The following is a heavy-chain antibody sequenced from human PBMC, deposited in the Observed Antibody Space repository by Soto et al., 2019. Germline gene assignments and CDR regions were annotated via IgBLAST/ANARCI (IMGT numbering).Heavy chain of an antibody. CDR1: GFTFSSYS. J-gene: IGHJ4*02. D-gene: IGHD3-9*01. V-gene: IGHV3-21*01. Sequence: GGSLRLSCAASGFTFSSYSMNWVRQAPGKGLEWVSSISSSSSYIYYADSVKGRFTISRDNAENSLYLQMNSLRAEDTAVYYCAIGGYDILTGQKPDYWGQGTLVTVSS. CDR3: AIGGYDILTGQKPDY. CDR2: ISSSSSYI.